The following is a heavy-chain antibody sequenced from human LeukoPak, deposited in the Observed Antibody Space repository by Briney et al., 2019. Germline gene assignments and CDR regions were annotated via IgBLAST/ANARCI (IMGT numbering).Heavy chain of an antibody. D-gene: IGHD6-13*01. V-gene: IGHV1-2*02. CDR2: INPNSGGT. CDR3: ARDKASSSWGPGTFDY. J-gene: IGHJ4*02. CDR1: GYTFTGYY. Sequence: ASVKVSCKASGYTFTGYYMHWVRQAPGQGLEWMGWINPNSGGTNYAQKFQGRVTMTRDTSISTAYMGLSRLRSDDTAVYYCARDKASSSWGPGTFDYWGQGTLVTVSS.